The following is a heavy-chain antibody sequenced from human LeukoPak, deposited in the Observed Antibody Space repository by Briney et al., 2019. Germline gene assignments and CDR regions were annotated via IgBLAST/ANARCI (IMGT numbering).Heavy chain of an antibody. CDR1: VFTFLSST. CDR2: ISSSSTTM. D-gene: IGHD5-12*01. V-gene: IGHV3-48*02. Sequence: GGSLRLSSGASVFTFLSSTMNSVRQAPGKGLEWVSYISSSSTTMYYADSVEGRFTISRDNAKNSLYLQMNSLRDEDTAVYYCARSLACWVQGTPVTVSS. CDR3: ARSLAC. J-gene: IGHJ4*02.